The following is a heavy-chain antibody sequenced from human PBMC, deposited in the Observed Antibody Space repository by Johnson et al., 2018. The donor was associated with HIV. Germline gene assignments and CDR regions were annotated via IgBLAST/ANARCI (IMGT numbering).Heavy chain of an antibody. D-gene: IGHD1-26*01. V-gene: IGHV3-66*02. CDR3: ARDGNGLGGIVGARGAFDI. CDR1: GCTVSNNY. Sequence: VQLVESGGGLVQSGGSLRVSCAASGCTVSNNYMSRVRQAPGQGLEWVSIVYSGGSTYYADSVKGRFTISRDNSKNTLYLQMGSLRAEDMAAYYCARDGNGLGGIVGARGAFDIWGQGTMVTVSS. CDR2: VYSGGST. J-gene: IGHJ3*02.